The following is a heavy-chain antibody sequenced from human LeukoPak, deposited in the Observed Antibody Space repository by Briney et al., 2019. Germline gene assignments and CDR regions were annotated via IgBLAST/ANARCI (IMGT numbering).Heavy chain of an antibody. CDR3: AKVLVPAAREGLS. J-gene: IGHJ5*02. V-gene: IGHV3-11*04. D-gene: IGHD2-2*01. Sequence: GGSLRLSCAASGFTFSDYYMSWIRQAPGKGLEWVSYISSSGSTIYYADSVKGRFTISRDNSKNTLYLQMNSLRAEDTAVYYCAKVLVPAAREGLSWGQGTLVTVSS. CDR2: ISSSGSTI. CDR1: GFTFSDYY.